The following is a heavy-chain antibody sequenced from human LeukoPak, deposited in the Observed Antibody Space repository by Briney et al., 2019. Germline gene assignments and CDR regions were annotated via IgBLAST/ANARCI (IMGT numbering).Heavy chain of an antibody. D-gene: IGHD3-16*01. V-gene: IGHV1-46*01. Sequence: ASVKVSCKASGYTLTSYYMHWVRQAPGQGPEWMGIINPSGGSTSYAQKFQGRVTMTRDMSTSTVYMELSSLRSEDTAVYYCARGSFGDGFDYWGQGTLVTVSS. CDR3: ARGSFGDGFDY. J-gene: IGHJ4*02. CDR2: INPSGGST. CDR1: GYTLTSYY.